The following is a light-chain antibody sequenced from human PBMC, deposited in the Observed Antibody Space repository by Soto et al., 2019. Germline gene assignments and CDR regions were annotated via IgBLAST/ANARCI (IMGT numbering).Light chain of an antibody. CDR3: QQYDSSPLT. V-gene: IGKV3-20*01. Sequence: EIVLTQSPGTLSLSPGERATLSCRASQSVSSSYLAWYQQKPGQAPRLLIYGASSRATGIPDRFSGSGSGTEFNLTISRLEPEDFSVYYCQQYDSSPLTCGQGTRPEIK. J-gene: IGKJ5*01. CDR2: GAS. CDR1: QSVSSSY.